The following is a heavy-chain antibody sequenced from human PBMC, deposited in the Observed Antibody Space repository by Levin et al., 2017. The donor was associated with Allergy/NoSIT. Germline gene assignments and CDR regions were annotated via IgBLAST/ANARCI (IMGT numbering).Heavy chain of an antibody. CDR3: ARVVSSSSLRGYFDY. CDR1: GGSFSGYY. CDR2: INHSGST. D-gene: IGHD6-13*01. J-gene: IGHJ4*02. Sequence: SETLSLTCAVYGGSFSGYYWSWIRQPPGKGLEWIGEINHSGSTNYNPSLKSRVTISVDTSKNQFSLKLSSVTAADTAVYYCARVVSSSSLRGYFDYWGQGTLVTGSS. V-gene: IGHV4-34*01.